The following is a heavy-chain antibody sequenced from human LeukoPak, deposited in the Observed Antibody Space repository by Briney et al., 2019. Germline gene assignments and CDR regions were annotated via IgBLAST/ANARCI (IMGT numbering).Heavy chain of an antibody. Sequence: SETLSLTCAVYGGSFSGYYWSWIRQPPGKGLEWIGSIYHTGSTYYNPSLKTRVTISVDTSKNQFSLKLSSVTAADTAVYYCAREGSSMITMIVVAALDAFDIWGQGTMVTVSS. J-gene: IGHJ3*02. CDR1: GGSFSGYY. CDR3: AREGSSMITMIVVAALDAFDI. D-gene: IGHD3-22*01. V-gene: IGHV4-34*01. CDR2: IYHTGST.